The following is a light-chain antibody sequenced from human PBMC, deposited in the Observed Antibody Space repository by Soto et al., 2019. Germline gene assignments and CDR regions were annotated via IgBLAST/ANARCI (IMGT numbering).Light chain of an antibody. J-gene: IGKJ3*01. CDR3: QQYGRSPFT. CDR2: GAS. CDR1: QSVSSSY. Sequence: EIVLTQSPGTLSLSPGDSATLSCRASQSVSSSYLAWYQQKPGQATRLLIYGASSRATGIPDRFSGSGSGTDFTLTISSLEPEDFAVYYCQQYGRSPFTVGPGTKVDIK. V-gene: IGKV3-20*01.